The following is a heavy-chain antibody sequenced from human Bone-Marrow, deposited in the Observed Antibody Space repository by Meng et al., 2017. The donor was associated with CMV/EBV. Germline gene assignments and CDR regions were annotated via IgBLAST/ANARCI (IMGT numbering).Heavy chain of an antibody. J-gene: IGHJ4*02. CDR3: ARDRKTTDYFDY. V-gene: IGHV3-7*01. CDR1: GFTFSSYW. CDR2: IKQDGSEK. D-gene: IGHD1-14*01. Sequence: GESLKISCAASGFTFSSYWMSWVRQAPGKGLEWVANIKQDGSEKYYVDSVKGRFTISRDNAKNSLYLQMNSLRAEDTAVYYCARDRKTTDYFDYWGRGTLVTVSS.